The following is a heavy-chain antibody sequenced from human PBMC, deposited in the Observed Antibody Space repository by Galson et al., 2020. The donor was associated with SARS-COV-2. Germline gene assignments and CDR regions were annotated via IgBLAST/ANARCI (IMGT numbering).Heavy chain of an antibody. Sequence: SEILSLTCTVSGYSISSGYYWGWIRQPPGQGLEWIGSIYHSGSTYYNPSLKSRVTISVDTSKNQFSLKLSSVTAADSAVYYCARAPRRYGMDVWGQGTTVTVSS. J-gene: IGHJ6*02. CDR1: GYSISSGYY. V-gene: IGHV4-38-2*02. CDR2: IYHSGST. CDR3: ARAPRRYGMDV.